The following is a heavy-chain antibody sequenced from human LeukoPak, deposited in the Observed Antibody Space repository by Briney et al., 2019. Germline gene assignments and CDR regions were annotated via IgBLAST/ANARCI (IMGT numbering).Heavy chain of an antibody. CDR2: INPNSGGT. CDR1: GYTFTGYY. V-gene: IGHV1-2*06. CDR3: ARDIYYDSSGYVGLGCYYGMDV. D-gene: IGHD3-22*01. J-gene: IGHJ6*02. Sequence: ASVKVSCKASGYTFTGYYMHWVRQAPGQGLEWIGRINPNSGGTNYAQKSQGRVTMTRDTSISTAYMELSRLRSDDTAVYYCARDIYYDSSGYVGLGCYYGMDVWGQETTVTVSS.